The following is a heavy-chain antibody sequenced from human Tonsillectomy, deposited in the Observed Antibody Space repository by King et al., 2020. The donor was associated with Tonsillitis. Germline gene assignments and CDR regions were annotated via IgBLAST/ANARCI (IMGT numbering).Heavy chain of an antibody. Sequence: VQLVESGGGLVKPGGSLRLSCAASGFTFSNYSMNWVRQAPGKGLEWVSSISTSSRYIYYADSVKGRFNISRDNAKNSLFRQMNSLRAEDTALYYGARDPSSWYYFDYWGQGTLVTVSS. CDR1: GFTFSNYS. CDR3: ARDPSSWYYFDY. D-gene: IGHD6-13*01. CDR2: ISTSSRYI. V-gene: IGHV3-21*01. J-gene: IGHJ4*02.